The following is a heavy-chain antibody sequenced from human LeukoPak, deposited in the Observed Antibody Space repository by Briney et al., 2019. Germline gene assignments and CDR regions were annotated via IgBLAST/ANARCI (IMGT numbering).Heavy chain of an antibody. Sequence: SETLSLTCTVSGGSINTYYWGWIRQPPGKGLEWIGFVYYSGRTSYNPSLKSRVTISVDTSKSQFSLRLSSVTAADTAMYYCARLGLGDEACWFDPWGQGTLVTVSS. CDR3: ARLGLGDEACWFDP. CDR2: VYYSGRT. J-gene: IGHJ5*02. V-gene: IGHV4-59*01. CDR1: GGSINTYY. D-gene: IGHD3-10*01.